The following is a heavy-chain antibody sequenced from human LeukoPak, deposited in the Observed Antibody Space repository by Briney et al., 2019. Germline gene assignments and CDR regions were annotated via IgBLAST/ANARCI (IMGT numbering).Heavy chain of an antibody. CDR1: GGSISSGSYY. CDR2: IYTSGST. J-gene: IGHJ4*02. CDR3: AREPKRGSDFDY. V-gene: IGHV4-61*02. D-gene: IGHD3-10*01. Sequence: SETLSLTCTVSGGSISSGSYYWSWIRQPAGKGLEWIGRIYTSGSTNYNPSLKSRVTISVDTSKNQFSLKLSSVTAADTAVYYCAREPKRGSDFDYWGQGTLVTVSS.